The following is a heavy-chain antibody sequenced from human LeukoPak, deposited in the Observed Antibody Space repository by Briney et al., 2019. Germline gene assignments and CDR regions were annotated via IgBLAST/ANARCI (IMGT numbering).Heavy chain of an antibody. CDR2: INHSGST. Sequence: SETLSLTCTVSGGSISSYYWSWIRQPPGKGLEWIGEINHSGSTNYNPSLKSRVTISVDTSKNQFSLKLSSVTAADTAVYYCARSARPRVYSYGQIHYYFDYWGQGTLVTVSS. CDR3: ARSARPRVYSYGQIHYYFDY. D-gene: IGHD5-18*01. V-gene: IGHV4-34*01. J-gene: IGHJ4*02. CDR1: GGSISSYY.